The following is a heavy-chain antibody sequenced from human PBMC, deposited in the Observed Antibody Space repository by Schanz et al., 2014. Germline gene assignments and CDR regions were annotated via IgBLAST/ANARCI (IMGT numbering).Heavy chain of an antibody. CDR3: ARGAVALVAEYVMDA. CDR2: VWCDGNTT. D-gene: IGHD2-15*01. V-gene: IGHV3-33*01. CDR1: GFTFSRFG. Sequence: QVQLVESGGGVVRPGRSLRLSCATSGFTFSRFGMHWVRQAPGKGREWVALVWCDGNTTYYVDSVKGRFTISRNNSMNAMNLQMDGLRVEDAAVNYCARGAVALVAEYVMDAWGKGTPVTVSS. J-gene: IGHJ6*03.